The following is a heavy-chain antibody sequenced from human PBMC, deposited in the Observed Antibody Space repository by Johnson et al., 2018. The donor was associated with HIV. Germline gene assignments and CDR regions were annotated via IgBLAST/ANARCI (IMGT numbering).Heavy chain of an antibody. CDR1: GFAFRTYW. CDR2: IYNDGSRP. V-gene: IGHV3-74*03. CDR3: ARIGAWQLHRAFDI. J-gene: IGHJ3*02. D-gene: IGHD2-15*01. Sequence: VQLVESGGGLVQPGGSLRLSCAASGFAFRTYWMVWVRQVPGKRPVWVARIYNDGSRPTYADSVRGRFTISRDNSKNTPYLQMNSLRAEDTAVYYCARIGAWQLHRAFDIWGQGTMVTVSA.